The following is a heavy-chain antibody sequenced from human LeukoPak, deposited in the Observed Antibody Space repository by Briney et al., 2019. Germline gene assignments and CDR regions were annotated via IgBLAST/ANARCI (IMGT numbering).Heavy chain of an antibody. J-gene: IGHJ4*02. CDR1: GSSISSFY. V-gene: IGHV4-59*01. CDR2: IYYSGST. Sequence: SETLSLTCTVSGSSISSFYWSWIRQPPGKGLEWIGYIYYSGSTNYNPSLKSRLTISVDTSKNQFSLKLSSVTAADTAVHYCARSGYYYDSSDYSRFDYWGQGTLVTVSS. CDR3: ARSGYYYDSSDYSRFDY. D-gene: IGHD3-22*01.